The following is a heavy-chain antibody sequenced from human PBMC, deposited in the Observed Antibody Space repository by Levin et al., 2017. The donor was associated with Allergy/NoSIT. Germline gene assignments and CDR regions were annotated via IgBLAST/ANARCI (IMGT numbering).Heavy chain of an antibody. CDR3: TKDRSTSPGSGYGMGV. CDR1: GFTFDDYG. V-gene: IGHV3-9*01. Sequence: PGGSLRLSCAASGFTFDDYGMHWVRQAPGKGLEWVSGLNWRGDITGYADSVKGRFTISRDNAKKSLFLQMNSLRVEDTALYYCTKDRSTSPGSGYGMGVWGQGTTVTVSS. J-gene: IGHJ6*02. CDR2: LNWRGDIT. D-gene: IGHD3-10*01.